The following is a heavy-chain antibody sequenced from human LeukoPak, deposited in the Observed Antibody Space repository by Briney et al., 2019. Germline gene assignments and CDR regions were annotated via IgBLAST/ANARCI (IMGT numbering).Heavy chain of an antibody. CDR1: GGTFTIYA. CDR2: PIPIFGTA. Sequence: SVTVSCTASGGTFTIYAISWGRHAPGQGLEWMGGPIPIFGTANYAQNLRGRVTITADKATSTAYMALSSLRSQDTAVYYCARGPSVDYFDYWGQGTLVTVS. D-gene: IGHD2-21*01. CDR3: ARGPSVDYFDY. J-gene: IGHJ4*02. V-gene: IGHV1-69*06.